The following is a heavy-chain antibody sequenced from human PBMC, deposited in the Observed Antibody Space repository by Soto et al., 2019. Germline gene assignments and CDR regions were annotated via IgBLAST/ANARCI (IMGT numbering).Heavy chain of an antibody. V-gene: IGHV3-48*02. J-gene: IGHJ5*02. CDR1: GFTLGRYG. CDR3: ARESAAGWFDP. CDR2: VSPNGQGI. Sequence: GSLRLSCAASGFTLGRYGMSWVRQAPGKGLEWVSAVSPNGQGIYYADSVKGRFTISRDNAKNSLYLQMNSLRDEDTAVYYCARESAAGWFDPWGQGTLVTVSS.